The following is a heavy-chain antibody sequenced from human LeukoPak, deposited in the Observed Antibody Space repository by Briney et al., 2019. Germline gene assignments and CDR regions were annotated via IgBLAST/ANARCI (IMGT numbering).Heavy chain of an antibody. D-gene: IGHD6-19*01. V-gene: IGHV4-59*12. Sequence: SETLSLTCTVSGGSISSYYWSWIRQPPGRGLEWIGYIYYSGSTNYNPSLESRVTISVDTSKNQFSLKLSSVTAADTAVYYCARDSETVAGTYGFDYWGQGTLVTVSS. CDR3: ARDSETVAGTYGFDY. CDR1: GGSISSYY. J-gene: IGHJ4*02. CDR2: IYYSGST.